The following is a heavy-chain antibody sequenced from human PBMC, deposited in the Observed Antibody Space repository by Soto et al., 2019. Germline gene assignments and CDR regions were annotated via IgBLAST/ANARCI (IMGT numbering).Heavy chain of an antibody. Sequence: QVQLQESGPGLVKPSQTLSLTCTVSGGSISSGGYYWSWIRQHPGKGLEWIGYIYYSGSTYYNPSRKSRVTISVDTSKNHFSLKLSSVTAADTAVYYCARSSQSTVTTVDYWGQGTLVTVSS. J-gene: IGHJ4*02. CDR3: ARSSQSTVTTVDY. V-gene: IGHV4-31*03. CDR2: IYYSGST. D-gene: IGHD4-17*01. CDR1: GGSISSGGYY.